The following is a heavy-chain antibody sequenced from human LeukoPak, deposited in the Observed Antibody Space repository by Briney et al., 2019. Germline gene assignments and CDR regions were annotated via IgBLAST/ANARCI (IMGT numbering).Heavy chain of an antibody. J-gene: IGHJ4*02. D-gene: IGHD6-13*01. Sequence: SETLSLTCTVSGGSISSYYWSWIRQPAGKGLEWIGRIYTSGSTNYNPSLKSRVTISVDTSKNQFSLRLSSVTAADTAVYYCARARAAAGNFDYWGQGTLVTVSS. CDR3: ARARAAAGNFDY. CDR2: IYTSGST. CDR1: GGSISSYY. V-gene: IGHV4-4*07.